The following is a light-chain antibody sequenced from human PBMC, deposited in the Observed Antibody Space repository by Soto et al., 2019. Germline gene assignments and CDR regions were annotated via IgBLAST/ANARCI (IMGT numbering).Light chain of an antibody. Sequence: DIQLTQSPSSLSASVGDRVTITCRASQGIITYLNWYQQKPGKAPNLLIYSSSTLQSGVPSRFSGSGSGTDFTVTISSLQPEDFATYYCQQSFSSRWTFGQGTRVEIK. J-gene: IGKJ1*01. CDR1: QGIITY. CDR2: SSS. CDR3: QQSFSSRWT. V-gene: IGKV1-39*01.